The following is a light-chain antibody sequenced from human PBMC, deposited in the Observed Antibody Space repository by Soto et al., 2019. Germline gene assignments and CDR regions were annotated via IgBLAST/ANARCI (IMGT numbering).Light chain of an antibody. J-gene: IGLJ1*01. CDR1: SSDIGNNF. V-gene: IGLV1-51*01. Sequence: QSVLTQPPSVSAAAGQRVTISCSGSSSDIGNNFVSWYQQFPGTAPRVLIYGNDKRPSGIPDRFSAFTSATSATLVITGLQTVDEAEHYCGAWDSSLSAQYVFGTGTQLTVL. CDR2: GND. CDR3: GAWDSSLSAQYV.